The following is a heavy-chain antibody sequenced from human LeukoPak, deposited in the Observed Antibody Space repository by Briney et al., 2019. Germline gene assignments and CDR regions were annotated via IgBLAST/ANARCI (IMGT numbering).Heavy chain of an antibody. CDR1: GYTFTSYC. J-gene: IGHJ4*02. D-gene: IGHD3-10*01. Sequence: ASVKVSCKASGYTFTSYCMHWVRQAPGQGLEWMGIINPSGGSTSYAQKFQGRVTMTRDMSTSTVYMELSSLRSEDTAVYYCARPQGFDEYYFDYWGQGTLVTVSS. CDR3: ARPQGFDEYYFDY. V-gene: IGHV1-46*01. CDR2: INPSGGST.